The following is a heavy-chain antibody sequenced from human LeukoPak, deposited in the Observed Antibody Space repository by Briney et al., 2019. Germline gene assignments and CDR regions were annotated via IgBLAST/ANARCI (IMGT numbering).Heavy chain of an antibody. D-gene: IGHD3-9*01. CDR1: GYSISSGTY. Sequence: PSEPPSLPCDVTGYSISSGTYWDWVGRRPRKGQEWIGRVSHSGNTYYNPSLKSRVTISVDTSKNQFSLKLSSVTAADTAVYYCAREKTINYFDYWGQGTLVTVSS. CDR3: AREKTINYFDY. CDR2: VSHSGNT. V-gene: IGHV4-38-2*02. J-gene: IGHJ4*02.